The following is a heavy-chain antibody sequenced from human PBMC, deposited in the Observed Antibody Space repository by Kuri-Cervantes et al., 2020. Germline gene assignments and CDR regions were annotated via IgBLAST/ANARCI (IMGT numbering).Heavy chain of an antibody. CDR1: GCSISTYY. CDR2: IYYTGST. D-gene: IGHD3-22*01. Sequence: SETLSLTCTVSGCSISTYYWTWIRQPPGQGLEWMGYIYYTGSTTYNPSLKSRVTISVDTSNNQFSLNLDSLTAADTAVYYCARGAGDSRGTDFDYWGQGTLVTVSS. CDR3: ARGAGDSRGTDFDY. J-gene: IGHJ4*02. V-gene: IGHV4-59*01.